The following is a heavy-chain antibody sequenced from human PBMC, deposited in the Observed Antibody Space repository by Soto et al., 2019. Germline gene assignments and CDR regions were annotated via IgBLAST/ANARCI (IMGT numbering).Heavy chain of an antibody. CDR1: GISLSNDRTG. CDR2: IFSNDEK. J-gene: IGHJ4*02. CDR3: AQSRRGYSYGFVDY. Sequence: SVPTLVNPTETLTLTCTVSGISLSNDRTGVSWIRQPPGKALEWLAHIFSNDEKSYSTSLKNRLTISKDTSKSQVVLTMTNMDPVDTDTYYCAQSRRGYSYGFVDYWGQGTLVTVSA. V-gene: IGHV2-26*01. D-gene: IGHD5-18*01.